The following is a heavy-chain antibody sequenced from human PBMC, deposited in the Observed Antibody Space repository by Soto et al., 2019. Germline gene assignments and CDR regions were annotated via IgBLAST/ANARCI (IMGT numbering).Heavy chain of an antibody. J-gene: IGHJ5*02. CDR2: ISANGGST. Sequence: EVQLVESGGGLVQPGGSLRLSCTASEFTFSSYVMTWVRQAPGKGLEWVSTISANGGSTYYADSVKGRFTISRDNSKNTLYVQMNSLRAEDTAVYYCAKGGIVGATAFDPWGQGTLVTVSS. V-gene: IGHV3-23*04. CDR1: EFTFSSYV. CDR3: AKGGIVGATAFDP. D-gene: IGHD1-26*01.